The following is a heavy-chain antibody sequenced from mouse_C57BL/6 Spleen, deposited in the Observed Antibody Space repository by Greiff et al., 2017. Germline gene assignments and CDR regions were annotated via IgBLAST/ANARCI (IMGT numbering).Heavy chain of an antibody. Sequence: VQLQQPGAELVKPGASVKMSCKASGYTFTSYWITWVKQRPGQGLEWIGDIYPGSGSTNYNEKFKSKATLTVDTSSSTAYMQLSSLTSEDSAVYYCARLYYSNYDAMDYWGQGASVTVSS. CDR2: IYPGSGST. D-gene: IGHD2-5*01. V-gene: IGHV1-55*01. CDR3: ARLYYSNYDAMDY. J-gene: IGHJ4*01. CDR1: GYTFTSYW.